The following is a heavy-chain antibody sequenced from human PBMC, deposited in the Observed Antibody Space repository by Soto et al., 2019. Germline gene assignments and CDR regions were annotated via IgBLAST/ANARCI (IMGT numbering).Heavy chain of an antibody. V-gene: IGHV3-73*01. CDR2: IRSKTNSYAT. J-gene: IGHJ3*02. Sequence: EVQLVESGGGLVQPGGSLKLSCAASGFTVSGSAVHWVRQASGKGLEWVGRIRSKTNSYATAYAASVKGRFTISRDDSKTTAYLQMNSLKTEDTAVYYCTSHLGELSSPRAFDIWGQGTMVTVSS. CDR3: TSHLGELSSPRAFDI. CDR1: GFTVSGSA. D-gene: IGHD3-16*02.